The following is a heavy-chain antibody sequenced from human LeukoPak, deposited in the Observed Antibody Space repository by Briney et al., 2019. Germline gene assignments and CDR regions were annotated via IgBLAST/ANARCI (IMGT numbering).Heavy chain of an antibody. Sequence: SGGSLRLSCAASGFSFSSYAMSWVRQAPGKGLEWVGRTRTKANSYTTEYAASVKDRFTISRDDSKNSLYLQMYSLKAEDTAVYYCARVSGSYSDQWGQGTQVTVSS. CDR1: GFSFSSYA. CDR3: ARVSGSYSDQ. D-gene: IGHD1-26*01. V-gene: IGHV3-72*01. CDR2: TRTKANSYTT. J-gene: IGHJ5*02.